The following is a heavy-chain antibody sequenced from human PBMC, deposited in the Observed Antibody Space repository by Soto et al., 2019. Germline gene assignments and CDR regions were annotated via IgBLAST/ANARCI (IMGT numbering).Heavy chain of an antibody. J-gene: IGHJ4*02. V-gene: IGHV4-39*01. Sequence: SETLSLTCTVSGGSISSSSYYWGWIRQPPGKGLEWIGSIYYSGSTYYNPSLKSRVTISVDTSKNQFSLKLSSVTAADTAVYYCASLLPGIVLVPAAFDYWGQGTLVTVSS. CDR3: ASLLPGIVLVPAAFDY. D-gene: IGHD2-2*01. CDR1: GGSISSSSYY. CDR2: IYYSGST.